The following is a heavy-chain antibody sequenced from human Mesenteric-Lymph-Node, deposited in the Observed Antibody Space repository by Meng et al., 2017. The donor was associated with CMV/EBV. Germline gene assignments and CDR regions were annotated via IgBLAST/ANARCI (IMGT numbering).Heavy chain of an antibody. CDR3: ASGQGGLHSSSWYGDFDI. J-gene: IGHJ3*02. V-gene: IGHV4-34*01. D-gene: IGHD6-13*01. CDR1: GGSFSGYY. Sequence: SETLSLTCAVYGGSFSGYYWSWIRQPPGKGLGWIGEINHSGSTNYNPSPKRLVTISIDTSKNQFSLKLSSVTAADTAVYECASGQGGLHSSSWYGDFDIWGQGTTVTVSS. CDR2: INHSGST.